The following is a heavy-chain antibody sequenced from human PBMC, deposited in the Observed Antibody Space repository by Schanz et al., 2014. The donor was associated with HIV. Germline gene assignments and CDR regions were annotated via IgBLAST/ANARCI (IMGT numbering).Heavy chain of an antibody. V-gene: IGHV3-53*01. J-gene: IGHJ4*02. D-gene: IGHD1-26*01. CDR3: ARDLNVGRHFDH. CDR1: GFTVSNNH. Sequence: QLVESGGGLIQPGGSLRLSCVFSGFTVSNNHLSWVRQAPGKGLEWVSIIYSAGTTYYTDSVKGRFTISRDNSKNTLYLQLGSLRTEDTAVYYCARDLNVGRHFDHWGQGTLVTVSS. CDR2: IYSAGTT.